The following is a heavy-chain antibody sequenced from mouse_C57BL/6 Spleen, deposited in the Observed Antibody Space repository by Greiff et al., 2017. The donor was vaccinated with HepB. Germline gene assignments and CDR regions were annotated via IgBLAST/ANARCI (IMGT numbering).Heavy chain of an antibody. CDR3: AGKGPSYAMDY. J-gene: IGHJ4*01. CDR2: IYPGDGDT. CDR1: GYAFSSYW. V-gene: IGHV1-80*01. Sequence: QVQLKESGAELVKPGASVKISCKASGYAFSSYWMNWVKQRPGKGLEWIGQIYPGDGDTNYNGKFKGKATLTADKSSSTAYMQLSSLTSEDSAVYFCAGKGPSYAMDYWGQGTSVTVSS.